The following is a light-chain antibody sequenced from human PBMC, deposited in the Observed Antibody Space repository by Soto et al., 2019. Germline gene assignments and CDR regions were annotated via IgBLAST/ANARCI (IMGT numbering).Light chain of an antibody. J-gene: IGKJ5*01. CDR3: QQRSHWPPT. CDR1: QNVSSY. Sequence: EIVLTQSPATLSLSPGERATLSCRASQNVSSYLAWYQQKLGQAPRLLIYDASNRATGIPARFSGSGSGTDFTLTIRGLEPEEFAVYYCQQRSHWPPTFGQGTRLEIK. V-gene: IGKV3-11*01. CDR2: DAS.